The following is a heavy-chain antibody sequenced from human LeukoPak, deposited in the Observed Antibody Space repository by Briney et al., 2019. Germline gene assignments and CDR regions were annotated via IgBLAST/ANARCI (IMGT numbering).Heavy chain of an antibody. Sequence: GASVKVSCKASGYTFTSYDINWVRQATGQGLEWMGWMNPNSGNTGYAQKIQGRVTMTRNTSISTAYMELSSLRSEDTAVDYCARSRRPSGYYYYMDVSGKGTTVTVSS. CDR3: ARSRRPSGYYYYMDV. CDR2: MNPNSGNT. J-gene: IGHJ6*03. CDR1: GYTFTSYD. D-gene: IGHD3-3*01. V-gene: IGHV1-8*01.